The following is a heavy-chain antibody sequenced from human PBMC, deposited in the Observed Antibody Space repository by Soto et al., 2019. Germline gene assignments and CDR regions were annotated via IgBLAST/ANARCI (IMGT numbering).Heavy chain of an antibody. J-gene: IGHJ4*02. V-gene: IGHV4-39*01. CDR1: GGSIRSSDYY. CDR2: IYLSGST. CDR3: SEPPIITIGEIILGEHFDH. Sequence: PSETLSLTCNVSGGSIRSSDYYWGWIRQPPGKGLEWIGSIYLSGSTYYNPSLKSRVTISVDTSKNQLSLELSSVTAADTAVYIWSEPPIITIGEIILGEHFDHWGQGALVTVSS. D-gene: IGHD3-16*01.